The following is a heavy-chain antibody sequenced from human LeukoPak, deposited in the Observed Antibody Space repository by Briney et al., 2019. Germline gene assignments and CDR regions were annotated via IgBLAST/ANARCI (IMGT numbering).Heavy chain of an antibody. V-gene: IGHV7-4-1*02. D-gene: IGHD2-15*01. J-gene: IGHJ4*02. Sequence: ASVKVSCKASGYTFTSYAMNWLRKAPGQGLGWRGWINTNTGNPTYAQGYTGRFVFSLDTSVSTAYLQISSLKAEDTAVYYCARDVDCSSVSCYDYWGQGTLVTVSS. CDR2: INTNTGNP. CDR3: ARDVDCSSVSCYDY. CDR1: GYTFTSYA.